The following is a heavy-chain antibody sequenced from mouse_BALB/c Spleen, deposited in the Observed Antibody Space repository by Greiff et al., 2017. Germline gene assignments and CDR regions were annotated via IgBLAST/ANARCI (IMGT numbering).Heavy chain of an antibody. Sequence: EVNLVESGGGLVQPGGSRKLSCAASGFTFSSFGMHWVRQAPEKGLEWVAYISSGSSTIYYADTVKGRFTISRDNPKNTLFLQMTSLRSEDTAMYYCARVPHYYGSSSYAMDYWGQGTSVTVSS. CDR2: ISSGSSTI. CDR3: ARVPHYYGSSSYAMDY. D-gene: IGHD1-1*01. J-gene: IGHJ4*01. V-gene: IGHV5-17*02. CDR1: GFTFSSFG.